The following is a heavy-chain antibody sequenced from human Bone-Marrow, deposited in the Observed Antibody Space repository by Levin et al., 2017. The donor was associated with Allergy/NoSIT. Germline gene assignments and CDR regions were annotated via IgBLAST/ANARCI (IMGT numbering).Heavy chain of an antibody. CDR2: IYHTGYT. CDR1: SISTYY. CDR3: AKGGSWPIFDN. J-gene: IGHJ4*02. D-gene: IGHD2-15*01. V-gene: IGHV4-59*01. Sequence: SQTLSLTCSVDSISTYYWSWIRQTPEKGLEWLGYIYHTGYTTYNPSLKSRVTILVDTSKSQFSLTLNSVTAADTGLYYCAKGGSWPIFDNWGQGAPVIVSS.